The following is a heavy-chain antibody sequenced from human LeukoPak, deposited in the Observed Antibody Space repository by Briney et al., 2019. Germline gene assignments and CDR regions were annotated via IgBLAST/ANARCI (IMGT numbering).Heavy chain of an antibody. Sequence: GESLKISCKGSGYSFTSYWIGWVRQMPGKGLEWMGIIYPGDSDTRYSPSFQGQVTISADKSISTAYLQWSSLKASDTAMYYCARLSKGIAARPTDIDYWGQGTLVTVSS. CDR1: GYSFTSYW. CDR2: IYPGDSDT. J-gene: IGHJ4*02. V-gene: IGHV5-51*01. D-gene: IGHD6-6*01. CDR3: ARLSKGIAARPTDIDY.